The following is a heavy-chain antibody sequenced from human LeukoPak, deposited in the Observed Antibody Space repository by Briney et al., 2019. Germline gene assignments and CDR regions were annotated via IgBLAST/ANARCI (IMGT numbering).Heavy chain of an antibody. D-gene: IGHD7-27*01. V-gene: IGHV3-15*01. CDR2: IKSKTNGGTT. CDR3: TTGNWGSFSY. J-gene: IGHJ4*02. CDR1: GFTFSNAW. Sequence: GGSLRLFCAASGFTFSNAWMNWVRQAPGKGLEWVGRIKSKTNGGTTDYAAPVKGRFTISRDDSRHTLYLQVNSLKTEDTAVYYCTTGNWGSFSYWGQGTLVTVSS.